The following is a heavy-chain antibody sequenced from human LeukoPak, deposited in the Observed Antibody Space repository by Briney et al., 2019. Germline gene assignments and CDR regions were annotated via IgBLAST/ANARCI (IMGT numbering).Heavy chain of an antibody. V-gene: IGHV1-46*01. CDR3: ARDTAAADFWSGCWTYYYGMDV. CDR1: GYTFTSYY. CDR2: INPSGGST. Sequence: ASVKVSCKASGYTFTSYYMHWVRQAPGQGLEWMGIINPSGGSTSYAQKFQGRVTMTRDTSTSTVYMELSSLRSEDTAVYYCARDTAAADFWSGCWTYYYGMDVWGQGTTVTVSS. J-gene: IGHJ6*02. D-gene: IGHD3-3*01.